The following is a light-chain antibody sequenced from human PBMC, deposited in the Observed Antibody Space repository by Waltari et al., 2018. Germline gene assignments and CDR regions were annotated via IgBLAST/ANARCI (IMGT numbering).Light chain of an antibody. CDR1: QNINKY. CDR2: DAS. V-gene: IGKV3-20*01. J-gene: IGKJ1*01. Sequence: EIMLTQYPGTLSLSPGASATLSCRASQNINKYLAWYQHKPGQAPRLLIYDASSRATGIPDRFSGSGSGTDFSLTISRLEPEDFAVYYCQKYGSLPATFGQGTKVEIK. CDR3: QKYGSLPAT.